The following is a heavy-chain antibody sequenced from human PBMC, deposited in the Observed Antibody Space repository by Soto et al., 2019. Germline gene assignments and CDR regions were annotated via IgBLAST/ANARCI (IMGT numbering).Heavy chain of an antibody. Sequence: SVKVSCKASGYTFTSYGISWVRQAPGQGLEWMGWISAYNGNTNYAQKLQGRVTMTTDTSTRTAYMELRSLRSDDTAVYYCASVDGSGYPGDYWGQGTLATVSS. J-gene: IGHJ4*02. D-gene: IGHD3-22*01. CDR1: GYTFTSYG. CDR2: ISAYNGNT. V-gene: IGHV1-18*04. CDR3: ASVDGSGYPGDY.